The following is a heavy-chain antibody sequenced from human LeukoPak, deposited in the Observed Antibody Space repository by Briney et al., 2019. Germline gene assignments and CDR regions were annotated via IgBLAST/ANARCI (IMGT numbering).Heavy chain of an antibody. Sequence: SVKVSCXASGGTFSSYAISWVRQAPGQGLEWMGGIIPIFGTANYAQKFQGRVTITTDESTSTAYMELSSLRSEDTAVYYCAREGGTDSSGYYFDYWGQGTLVTVSS. CDR1: GGTFSSYA. J-gene: IGHJ4*02. V-gene: IGHV1-69*05. CDR3: AREGGTDSSGYYFDY. D-gene: IGHD3-22*01. CDR2: IIPIFGTA.